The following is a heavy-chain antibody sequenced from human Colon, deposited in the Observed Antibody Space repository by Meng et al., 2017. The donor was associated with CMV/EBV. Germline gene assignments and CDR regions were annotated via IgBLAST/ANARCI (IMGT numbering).Heavy chain of an antibody. D-gene: IGHD5-12*01. CDR3: ARAGYDPSYYYYYGMDV. J-gene: IGHJ6*02. CDR1: GFTFSSYS. V-gene: IGHV3-21*01. CDR2: ISSSSGYI. Sequence: GESLKISCAASGFTFSSYSMNWVRQAPGKGLEWVSSISSSSGYIYYADSVKGRFTISRDNAKNSLYLQMNSLRAEDTAVYYCARAGYDPSYYYYYGMDVWGQGTTVTVSS.